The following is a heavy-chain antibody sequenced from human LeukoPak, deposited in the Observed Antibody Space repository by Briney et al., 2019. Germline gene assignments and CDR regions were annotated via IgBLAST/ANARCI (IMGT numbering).Heavy chain of an antibody. J-gene: IGHJ4*02. D-gene: IGHD6-6*01. CDR1: GGSISSYY. CDR2: IYYSGST. V-gene: IGHV4-59*08. CDR3: ARVYSSSLFDY. Sequence: SETLSLTCTVSGGSISSYYWSWIRQPPGKGLEWIGYIYYSGSTNYNPSLKSRVTTSVDTSKNQFSLKLSSVTAADTAVYYCARVYSSSLFDYWGQGTLVTVSS.